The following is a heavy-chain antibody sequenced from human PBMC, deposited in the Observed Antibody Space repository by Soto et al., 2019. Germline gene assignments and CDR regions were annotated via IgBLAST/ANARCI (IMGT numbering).Heavy chain of an antibody. D-gene: IGHD6-6*01. CDR2: IYYSGST. CDR1: GGSISSYY. Sequence: TLSLTCTVSGGSISSYYWSWIRQPPGKGLEWIGYIYYSGSTNYNPSLKSRVTISVDTSKNQFSLKLSSVTAADTAVYYCARVASRIAARGQWFDPWGQGTLVTVSS. V-gene: IGHV4-59*01. J-gene: IGHJ5*02. CDR3: ARVASRIAARGQWFDP.